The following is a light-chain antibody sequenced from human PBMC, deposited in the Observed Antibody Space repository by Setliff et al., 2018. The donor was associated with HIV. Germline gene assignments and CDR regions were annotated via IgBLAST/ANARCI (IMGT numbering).Light chain of an antibody. J-gene: IGLJ2*01. V-gene: IGLV2-18*02. CDR1: SSDIGTYNR. Sequence: QSALTQPPSVSGSPGQSVTISCTGTSSDIGTYNRVSWYQQPPGTAPKLMIYEVSNRPSGVPDRFSGSKSGNTASLIISGLQAEDEADYYCSSYTRSSTLVFGGGTKGTV. CDR2: EVS. CDR3: SSYTRSSTLV.